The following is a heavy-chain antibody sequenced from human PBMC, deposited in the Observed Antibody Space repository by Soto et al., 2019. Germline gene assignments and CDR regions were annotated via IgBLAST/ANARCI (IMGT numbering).Heavy chain of an antibody. CDR1: GGSISSYY. Sequence: QVQLQESGPGLVKPSETLSLTCTVSGGSISSYYWSCIRQPPGKGLEWIGYIYYSGSTNYNPSLKSRVTISVDTSKNQCSLKLSSVTAADTAVYYCARSRGGYFDYWGQGTLVTVSS. V-gene: IGHV4-59*01. CDR2: IYYSGST. CDR3: ARSRGGYFDY. D-gene: IGHD3-16*01. J-gene: IGHJ4*02.